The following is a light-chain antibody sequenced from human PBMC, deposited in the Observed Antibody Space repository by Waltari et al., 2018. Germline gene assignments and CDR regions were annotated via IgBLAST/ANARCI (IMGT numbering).Light chain of an antibody. J-gene: IGLJ1*01. CDR2: DVS. CDR1: SSDLGGYNY. Sequence: QSALTQPASVSGSPGQSITISCTGTSSDLGGYNYVPWYQQHPGKAPKLMIYDVSKRPSGVSNRFSGSKSGNTASLTISGLQAEDEADYYCSSYTSSSTFYVFGTGTKVTVL. CDR3: SSYTSSSTFYV. V-gene: IGLV2-14*01.